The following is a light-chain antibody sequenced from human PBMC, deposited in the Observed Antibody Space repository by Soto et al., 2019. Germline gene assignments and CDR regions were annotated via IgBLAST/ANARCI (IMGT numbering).Light chain of an antibody. CDR1: QSVSSY. CDR3: QQYNSYFQT. J-gene: IGKJ1*01. CDR2: AAS. Sequence: EIVLTQSPATPSLSPGERATLSCRASQSVSSYLAWYQQKPGQAPRLLIYAASNRATDIPARFSGSGSGTEFTLTISSLQPDDLATYYCQQYNSYFQTFGQGTKVDIK. V-gene: IGKV3-11*01.